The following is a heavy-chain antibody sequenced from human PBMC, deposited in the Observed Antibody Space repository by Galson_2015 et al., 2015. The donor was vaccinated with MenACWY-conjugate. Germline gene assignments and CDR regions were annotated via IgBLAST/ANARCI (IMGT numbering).Heavy chain of an antibody. V-gene: IGHV3-21*06. J-gene: IGHJ4*02. CDR2: ISSTSTYI. CDR3: ARVPGDY. Sequence: SLRLSCAASGFTFSGYSMKWVRQLPGKGLEWVSFISSTSTYIYYADPVKGRFTISRDNAKNSLYLLMNSLRAEDTAVYYCARVPGDYWGQGTLVTVSS. CDR1: GFTFSGYS.